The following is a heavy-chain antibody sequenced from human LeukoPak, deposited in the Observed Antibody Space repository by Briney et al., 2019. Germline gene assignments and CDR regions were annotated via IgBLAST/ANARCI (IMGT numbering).Heavy chain of an antibody. CDR2: IRFDGCNK. J-gene: IGHJ6*03. Sequence: GGSLRLSCAASGFTVSSYGMHWVRQAPGKGLEWVAFIRFDGCNKYYADSVKGRFTISRDNSKNTLYLQMNSLRAEDTAVYFCAKDSEIAVADSLGHYYYYMDVWGKGTTVTISS. CDR3: AKDSEIAVADSLGHYYYYMDV. D-gene: IGHD6-19*01. CDR1: GFTVSSYG. V-gene: IGHV3-30*02.